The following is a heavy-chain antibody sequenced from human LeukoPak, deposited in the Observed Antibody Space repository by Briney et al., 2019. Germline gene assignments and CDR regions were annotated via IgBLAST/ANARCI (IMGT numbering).Heavy chain of an antibody. J-gene: IGHJ6*03. V-gene: IGHV1-2*02. CDR3: ARDRSRYGSGKDYMDV. CDR2: INPNSGGT. Sequence: ASVKVSCKASVYTFTDYYIHWVRQAPGQGLEWMGWINPNSGGTNYAQKFQGRVTMTRDTSISTAYMEVSRLRSDDTAVYYCARDRSRYGSGKDYMDVWGKGTTVTVSS. CDR1: VYTFTDYY. D-gene: IGHD3-10*01.